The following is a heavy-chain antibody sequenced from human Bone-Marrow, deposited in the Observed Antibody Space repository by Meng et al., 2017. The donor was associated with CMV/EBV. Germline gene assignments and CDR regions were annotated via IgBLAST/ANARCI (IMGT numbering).Heavy chain of an antibody. V-gene: IGHV2-5*02. J-gene: IGHJ4*02. CDR3: SHRPSGYSSSWFDY. D-gene: IGHD6-13*01. CDR2: IYWDDDK. Sequence: QVTAKESGPTRVQPTRTRPLTCIFSGFSLSTSGVGVGWIRQAPGEAREWLALIYWDDDKRYSPSLKSRLTITKDTSKNQVVLTMTNMDPEDTATYYCSHRPSGYSSSWFDYWGQGTLVTVSS. CDR1: GFSLSTSGVG.